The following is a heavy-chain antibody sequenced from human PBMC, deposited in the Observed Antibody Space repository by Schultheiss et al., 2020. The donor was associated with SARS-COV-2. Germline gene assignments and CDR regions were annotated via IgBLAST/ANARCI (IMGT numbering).Heavy chain of an antibody. CDR2: IYYSGNT. J-gene: IGHJ5*02. V-gene: IGHV4-59*08. CDR3: ARLPTGFPNWFDP. Sequence: SQTLSPTCTVSGGSISSYYWSWIRQPPGKGLEWIGYIYYSGNTNYNPSLKSRVTMSVDTSKNQFSLKLTSVTAADTAMYYCARLPTGFPNWFDPWGRGTLVTVSS. CDR1: GGSISSYY. D-gene: IGHD3-9*01.